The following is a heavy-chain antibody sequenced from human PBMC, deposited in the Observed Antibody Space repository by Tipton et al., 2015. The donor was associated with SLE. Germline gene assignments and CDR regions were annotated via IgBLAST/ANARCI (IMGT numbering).Heavy chain of an antibody. CDR1: GYSISSGYY. CDR3: ARWLQLGRIGY. D-gene: IGHD5-24*01. V-gene: IGHV4-38-2*02. J-gene: IGHJ4*02. CDR2: IYHSGST. Sequence: TLSLTCTVSGYSISSGYYWGWIRQPPGKGLEWIGSIYHSGSTYYNPSLKSRVTISVDTSKNQFSLKLSSVTAADTAVYYCARWLQLGRIGYWGQGTLVTVSS.